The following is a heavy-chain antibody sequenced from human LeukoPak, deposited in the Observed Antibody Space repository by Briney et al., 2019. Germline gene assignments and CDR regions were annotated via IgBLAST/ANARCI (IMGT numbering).Heavy chain of an antibody. Sequence: SVKVSCKASGGTFSSYAISRVRQAPGQGLEWMGGIIPIFGTANYAQKFQGRVTITTDESTSTAYMELSSLRSEDTAVYYCARTNLFTLRQFDYWGQGTLVTVSS. D-gene: IGHD3-16*01. CDR1: GGTFSSYA. CDR3: ARTNLFTLRQFDY. V-gene: IGHV1-69*05. J-gene: IGHJ4*02. CDR2: IIPIFGTA.